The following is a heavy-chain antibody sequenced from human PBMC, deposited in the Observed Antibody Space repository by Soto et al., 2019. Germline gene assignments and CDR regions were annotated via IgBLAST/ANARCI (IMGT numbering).Heavy chain of an antibody. J-gene: IGHJ4*02. CDR3: ARDSRIQRPQYYFDY. D-gene: IGHD5-18*01. Sequence: GGSLRLSCAASGFTFSSYGMHWVRQAPGKGLEWVAVIWYDGSNKYYADPVKGRFTISRDNSKNTLYLQMNSLRAEDTAVYYCARDSRIQRPQYYFDYWGQGTLVTVSS. V-gene: IGHV3-33*01. CDR1: GFTFSSYG. CDR2: IWYDGSNK.